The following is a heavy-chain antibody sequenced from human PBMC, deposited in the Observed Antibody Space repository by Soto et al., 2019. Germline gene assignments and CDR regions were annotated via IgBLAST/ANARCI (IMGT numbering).Heavy chain of an antibody. CDR3: ARDPPFSGILRGTPLMDV. CDR2: ISAYNGDT. CDR1: GYSFTTHG. D-gene: IGHD4-17*01. V-gene: IGHV1-18*04. J-gene: IGHJ6*02. Sequence: ASVKVSCKASGYSFTTHGISWVRRAPVHGLEWMGWISAYNGDTHYVQRFQGRLTMTTDTSTSTAYMELRSLTSDDTAVYYCARDPPFSGILRGTPLMDVWGQGTTVNVSS.